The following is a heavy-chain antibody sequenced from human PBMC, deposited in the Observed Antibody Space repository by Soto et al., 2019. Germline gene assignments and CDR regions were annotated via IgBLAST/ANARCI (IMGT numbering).Heavy chain of an antibody. D-gene: IGHD6-6*01. V-gene: IGHV4-31*03. CDR2: IYYSGST. CDR3: ARGGAARPFDY. CDR1: GGSISSGGYY. J-gene: IGHJ4*02. Sequence: SETLSLTCTVSGGSISSGGYYWSWIRQHPGKGLEWIGYIYYSGSTYYNPSLKSRVTISVDTSKNQFSLKLSSVTAADTAVYYCARGGAARPFDYWGQGTLVTVS.